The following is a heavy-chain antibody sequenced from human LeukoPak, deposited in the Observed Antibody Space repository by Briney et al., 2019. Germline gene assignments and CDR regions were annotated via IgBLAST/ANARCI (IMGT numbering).Heavy chain of an antibody. CDR2: ISSSSSYI. J-gene: IGHJ4*02. Sequence: GGSLRLSCSASGFTFSSYSMNWVRQAPGKGLECVPSISSSSSYIYYEDSVRGRFNISRDTAKTSLYLQMNGLRAEDTAVYCCAMLRGSYFDLDYWGQGTLVTVSS. D-gene: IGHD1-26*01. CDR3: AMLRGSYFDLDY. CDR1: GFTFSSYS. V-gene: IGHV3-21*01.